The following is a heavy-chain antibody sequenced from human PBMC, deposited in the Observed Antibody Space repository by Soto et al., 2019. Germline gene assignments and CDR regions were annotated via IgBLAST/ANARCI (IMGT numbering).Heavy chain of an antibody. Sequence: TGGSLRLSCAASGFTFSSYAMSWVRQAPGKGMEWVAAISGSGGSTYYADSVKGRFTISRENSKNTLYLQMNSLRAEDAAVYYCAKDLVGSNADYYDYWGHGTLVTVSS. D-gene: IGHD2-15*01. CDR1: GFTFSSYA. CDR3: AKDLVGSNADYYDY. V-gene: IGHV3-23*01. CDR2: ISGSGGST. J-gene: IGHJ4*01.